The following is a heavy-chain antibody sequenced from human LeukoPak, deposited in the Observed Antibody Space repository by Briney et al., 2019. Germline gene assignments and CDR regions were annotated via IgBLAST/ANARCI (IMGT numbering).Heavy chain of an antibody. CDR2: ISSSGSTI. V-gene: IGHV3-11*01. J-gene: IGHJ4*02. D-gene: IGHD6-13*01. CDR1: GFTFSDYY. CDR3: ANLVSSWSLRGPDY. Sequence: KTGGFLRLSCAASGFTFSDYYMSWIRQAPGKGLEWVSYISSSGSTIYYADSVKGRFTISRDNAKNSLYLQMNSLRAEDTAVYYCANLVSSWSLRGPDYWGQGTLVTVSS.